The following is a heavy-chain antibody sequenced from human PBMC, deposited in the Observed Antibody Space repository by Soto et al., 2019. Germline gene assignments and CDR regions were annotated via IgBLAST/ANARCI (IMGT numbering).Heavy chain of an antibody. J-gene: IGHJ6*03. CDR3: ARGRIVPAAMGGYYMDV. V-gene: IGHV4-34*01. Sequence: QVQLQQWGAGLLKPSETLSLTCAVSGGSFSAYSWTWIRQAPGKGLELIGEINHSGSSNYNPSLKSRVTISVDMSKNQFSLTLTSVPAADPAVFYCARGRIVPAAMGGYYMDVWGIGTTVPVSS. CDR2: INHSGSS. D-gene: IGHD2-2*01. CDR1: GGSFSAYS.